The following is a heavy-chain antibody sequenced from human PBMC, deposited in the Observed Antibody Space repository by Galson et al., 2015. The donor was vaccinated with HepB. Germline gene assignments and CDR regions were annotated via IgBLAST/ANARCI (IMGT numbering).Heavy chain of an antibody. CDR1: GFTFSSYS. V-gene: IGHV3-48*01. D-gene: IGHD3-10*01. CDR2: ISSSSSTI. CDR3: ARVYGSGSSYY. J-gene: IGHJ4*02. Sequence: SLRLSCAASGFTFSSYSMNWVRQAPGKGLEWVSYISSSSSTIYYADSVKGRFTISRDNAKNSLYLQMNSLRAEDTAVYYCARVYGSGSSYYWGQGTLVTVSS.